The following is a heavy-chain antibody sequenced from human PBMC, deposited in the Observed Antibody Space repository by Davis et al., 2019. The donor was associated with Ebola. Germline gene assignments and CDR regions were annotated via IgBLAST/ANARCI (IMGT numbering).Heavy chain of an antibody. Sequence: ASVKVSCKASGYTFTSYGISWVRQAPGQGLEWMGWISAYNGNTNYAQKLQGRVTMTTDTSTSTAYMKLRSLRSDDTAVYYCARQNQSIVGATTHHYYYYYMDVWGKGTTVTVSS. D-gene: IGHD1-26*01. CDR2: ISAYNGNT. CDR1: GYTFTSYG. V-gene: IGHV1-18*04. CDR3: ARQNQSIVGATTHHYYYYYMDV. J-gene: IGHJ6*03.